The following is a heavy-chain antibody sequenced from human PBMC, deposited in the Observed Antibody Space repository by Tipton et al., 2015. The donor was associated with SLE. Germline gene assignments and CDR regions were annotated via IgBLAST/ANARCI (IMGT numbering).Heavy chain of an antibody. V-gene: IGHV4-4*02. CDR2: IFHSEST. J-gene: IGHJ6*02. D-gene: IGHD1-14*01. CDR1: GDSVTYSHW. Sequence: TLSLTCDVSGDSVTYSHWWTWVRRPPGKGLEWIGEIFHSESTNYNPSFRSRATISLDKSKNQFSLKLTSVTAADTAVYYCARRLGTNSAFGGYGTDVWGQGTMVSVSS. CDR3: ARRLGTNSAFGGYGTDV.